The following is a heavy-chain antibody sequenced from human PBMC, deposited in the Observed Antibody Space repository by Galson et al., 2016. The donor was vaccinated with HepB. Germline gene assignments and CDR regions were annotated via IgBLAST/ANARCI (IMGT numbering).Heavy chain of an antibody. Sequence: LSLTCDVSGASISDSNWWTWVRQVPGKGLEWIGEIYHTGTSNNNPFLNSRFTLSVDKSRNQFSLNVTSVTAADTAVYYCARAAIMPGARMVFDPWGQGTLVTVSS. CDR2: IYHTGTS. J-gene: IGHJ5*02. CDR1: GASISDSNW. CDR3: ARAAIMPGARMVFDP. D-gene: IGHD2-2*01. V-gene: IGHV4-4*02.